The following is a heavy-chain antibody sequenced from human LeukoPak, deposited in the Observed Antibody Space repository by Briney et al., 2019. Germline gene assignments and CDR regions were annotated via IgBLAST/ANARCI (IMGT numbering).Heavy chain of an antibody. CDR1: GYTFTGYY. CDR2: IIPIFGTA. V-gene: IGHV1-69*13. J-gene: IGHJ6*04. D-gene: IGHD3-10*01. CDR3: ASRITMVRGAVLDV. Sequence: SVKVSCKASGYTFTGYYMHWVRQAPGQGLEWMGGIIPIFGTANYAQKFRGRVTITADESTSTAYMELSSLRSEDTAVYYCASRITMVRGAVLDVWGKGTTVTISS.